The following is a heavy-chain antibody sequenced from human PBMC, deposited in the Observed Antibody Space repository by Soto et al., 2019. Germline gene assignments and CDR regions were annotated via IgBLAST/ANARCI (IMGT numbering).Heavy chain of an antibody. CDR2: INAGNGNT. J-gene: IGHJ4*02. V-gene: IGHV1-3*01. Sequence: QVQLVQSGAEVKKPGASVKVSCKASGYTFTSYAMHWVRQAPGQRLEWMGWINAGNGNTKYSQKFQGRVTITRDTSASTAYMERSSLRSEDTAVYFWARGPGGPDGPGDYWGQGTLVTVSS. CDR3: ARGPGGPDGPGDY. CDR1: GYTFTSYA. D-gene: IGHD2-8*02.